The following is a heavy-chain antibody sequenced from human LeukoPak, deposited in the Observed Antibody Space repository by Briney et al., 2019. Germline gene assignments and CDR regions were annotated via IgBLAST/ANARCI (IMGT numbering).Heavy chain of an antibody. CDR2: IHRSGSS. CDR3: ANYGSGSYRFDP. V-gene: IGHV4-31*03. Sequence: PSETLSLTCTVSGGSISSGGYYWSWIRQHPGKGLEWIGYIHRSGSSYYNPSLKSRVIISVDTSKNQFSLKLNSVTAADTAVYYCANYGSGSYRFDPWGQGTLVTVSS. D-gene: IGHD3-10*01. J-gene: IGHJ5*02. CDR1: GGSISSGGYY.